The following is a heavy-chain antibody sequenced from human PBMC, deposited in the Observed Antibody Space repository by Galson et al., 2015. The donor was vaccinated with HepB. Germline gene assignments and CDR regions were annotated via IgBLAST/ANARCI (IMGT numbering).Heavy chain of an antibody. V-gene: IGHV2-70*11. CDR2: IDWDDDR. CDR1: GFSLSTSGMC. Sequence: PALVKPTQTLTLTCTFSGFSLSTSGMCVSWIRQPPGKALEWLARIDWDDDRYYNTSLKTRLTISKDTSKNQVVLIMTNMDPMDTATYYCARSTTVTMWYYFDYWGQGTLVTVSS. J-gene: IGHJ4*02. D-gene: IGHD4-17*01. CDR3: ARSTTVTMWYYFDY.